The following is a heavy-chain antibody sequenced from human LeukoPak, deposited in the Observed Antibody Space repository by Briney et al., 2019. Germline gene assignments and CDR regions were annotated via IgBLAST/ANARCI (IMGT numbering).Heavy chain of an antibody. Sequence: GESLKISCKGSGXSFTTYWIGWVRQMPGKGLEWMGIIYPGDSDTRYSPSFQGQVTISADKSINTAYLQWSSLKASDTAMYYCTRARYCSGGSCYAEYWGQGTLVTVSS. CDR3: TRARYCSGGSCYAEY. J-gene: IGHJ4*02. V-gene: IGHV5-51*01. CDR1: GXSFTTYW. D-gene: IGHD2-15*01. CDR2: IYPGDSDT.